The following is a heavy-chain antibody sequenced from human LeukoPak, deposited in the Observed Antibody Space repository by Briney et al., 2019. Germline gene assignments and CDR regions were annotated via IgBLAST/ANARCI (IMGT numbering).Heavy chain of an antibody. V-gene: IGHV4-30-2*01. CDR2: IYHSGST. Sequence: SETLSLTCAVSGGSISSGGYSWSWIRQPPGKGLEWIGYIYHSGSTYYNPSLKSRVTISVDRSKNQFSLKLSSVTAADTAVYYRARGISDDAFDIWGQGTMVTVSS. D-gene: IGHD3-10*01. CDR1: GGSISSGGYS. CDR3: ARGISDDAFDI. J-gene: IGHJ3*02.